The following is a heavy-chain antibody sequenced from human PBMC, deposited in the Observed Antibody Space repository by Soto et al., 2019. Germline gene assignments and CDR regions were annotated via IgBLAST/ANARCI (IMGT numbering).Heavy chain of an antibody. V-gene: IGHV1-8*01. CDR1: GYTFTSYD. CDR3: AKDFGYSSGYDAFDI. CDR2: MNPNSGNT. D-gene: IGHD5-18*01. J-gene: IGHJ3*02. Sequence: ASVKVSCKASGYTFTSYDINWVRQATGQGLEWMGWMNPNSGNTGYAQKFQGRVTMTRNTSISTAYMELSSLRAEDTAVYYCAKDFGYSSGYDAFDIWGQGTMVTVSS.